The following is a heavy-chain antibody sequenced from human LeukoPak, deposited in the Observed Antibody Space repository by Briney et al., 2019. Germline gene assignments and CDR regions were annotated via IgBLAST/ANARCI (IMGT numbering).Heavy chain of an antibody. J-gene: IGHJ4*02. CDR2: ISSSSSYI. V-gene: IGHV3-21*01. Sequence: GGSLRLSCAASGFTFSSYSMNWVRQAPGKGLEWVSSISSSSSYIYYADSVKGRFTISRDNAKNSLYLQMNSLRAEDAAVYYCAREGGYDYREYDYWGQGTLVTVSS. CDR3: AREGGYDYREYDY. D-gene: IGHD5-12*01. CDR1: GFTFSSYS.